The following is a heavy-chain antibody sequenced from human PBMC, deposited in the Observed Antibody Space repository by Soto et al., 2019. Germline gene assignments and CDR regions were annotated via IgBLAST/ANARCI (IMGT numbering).Heavy chain of an antibody. J-gene: IGHJ4*02. CDR2: IWYDGSNK. CDR3: ARGPIWLSSGYYYVDY. CDR1: GFTFSSYG. D-gene: IGHD3-22*01. V-gene: IGHV3-33*01. Sequence: QVQLVESGGGVVQPGRSLRLSCAASGFTFSSYGMHWVRQAPGKGLEWVAVIWYDGSNKYYADSVKGRFTISRDNSKNPLYLQMNSLRAEDTAVYYGARGPIWLSSGYYYVDYWGQGSLVTVSS.